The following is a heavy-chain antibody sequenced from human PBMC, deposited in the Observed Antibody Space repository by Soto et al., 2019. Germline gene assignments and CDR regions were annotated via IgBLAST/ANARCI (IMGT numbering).Heavy chain of an antibody. CDR3: AKDWKALTGIYYFDY. J-gene: IGHJ4*02. V-gene: IGHV3-23*01. CDR1: GFTFSSYA. CDR2: ISGSGGST. D-gene: IGHD7-27*01. Sequence: GGSLRLSCAASGFTFSSYAMSWVRQAPGKGLEWVSAISGSGGSTHYADSVKGRFTISRDNSKNTLYLQMNSLRAEDTAVYYCAKDWKALTGIYYFDYWGQGTLVTVSS.